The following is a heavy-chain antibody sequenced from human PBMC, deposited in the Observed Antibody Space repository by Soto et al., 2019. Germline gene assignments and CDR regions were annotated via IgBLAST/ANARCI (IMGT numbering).Heavy chain of an antibody. CDR2: IRSKAYGGTT. CDR1: GFTFGDYA. J-gene: IGHJ2*01. CDR3: TRDRQWVEPDRSLEEKYFDL. Sequence: EVQLVESGGGSVQPGRSLRLSCTASGFTFGDYAMSWFRQAPGKGLEWVGFIRSKAYGGTTEYAASVKGRFTISRDDSKSIAYLQMNSLKTEDTAVYYCTRDRQWVEPDRSLEEKYFDLWGRGTLVTVSS. V-gene: IGHV3-49*03. D-gene: IGHD6-19*01.